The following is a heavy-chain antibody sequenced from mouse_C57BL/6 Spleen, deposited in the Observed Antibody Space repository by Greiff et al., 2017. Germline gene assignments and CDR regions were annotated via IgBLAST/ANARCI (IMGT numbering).Heavy chain of an antibody. CDR3: ARHEERDGYYSAWFAY. CDR2: FYPGSGSI. CDR1: GYTFTEYT. J-gene: IGHJ3*01. V-gene: IGHV1-62-2*01. Sequence: QVHVKQSGAELVKPGASVKLSCKASGYTFTEYTIHWVKQRSGQGLEWIGWFYPGSGSIKYNEKFKDKATLTADKSSSTVYMELSRLTSEDSAVYFCARHEERDGYYSAWFAYWGQGTLVTVSA. D-gene: IGHD2-3*01.